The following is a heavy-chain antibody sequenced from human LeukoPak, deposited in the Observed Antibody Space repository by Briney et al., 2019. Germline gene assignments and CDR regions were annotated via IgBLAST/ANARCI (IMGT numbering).Heavy chain of an antibody. V-gene: IGHV4-30-4*07. CDR3: AREGFGELLQPDY. CDR2: IYYSGST. Sequence: SQTLSLTCAVSGGSISSGGYSWSWIRQPPGKGLEWIGYIYYSGSTYYNPSLKSRVTISVDTSKNQFSLKLSSVTAADTAVYYCAREGFGELLQPDYWGQGTLVTVSS. D-gene: IGHD3-10*01. J-gene: IGHJ4*02. CDR1: GGSISSGGYS.